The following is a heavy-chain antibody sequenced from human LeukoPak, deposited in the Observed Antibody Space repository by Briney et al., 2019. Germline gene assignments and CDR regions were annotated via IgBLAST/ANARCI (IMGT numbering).Heavy chain of an antibody. CDR3: ARGVGPGRPYGGNGLIPSGSYWYFDL. D-gene: IGHD4-23*01. CDR2: IYYSGST. CDR1: GGSISSGGYY. J-gene: IGHJ2*01. V-gene: IGHV4-31*03. Sequence: PSQTLSLTCTVSGGSISSGGYYWSWIRQHPGKGLEWIGYIYYSGSTYYNPSLKSRVTISVDTSKNQFSLKLSSVTAADTAVYYCARGVGPGRPYGGNGLIPSGSYWYFDLWGRGTLVTVSS.